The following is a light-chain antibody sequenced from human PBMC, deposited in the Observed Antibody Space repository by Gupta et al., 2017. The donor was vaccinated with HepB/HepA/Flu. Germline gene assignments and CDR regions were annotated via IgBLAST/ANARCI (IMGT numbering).Light chain of an antibody. CDR1: QSVSSSY. J-gene: IGKJ2*01. V-gene: IGKV3-20*01. CDR3: QLYGSSPRYT. Sequence: EIVLTQSPGTLSLSPGERATLSCRASQSVSSSYLAWYQQKPGQAPRLLISDASSRAAGIPDRFSGSGSGTDFTLTISRLEPEDFAVYYCQLYGSSPRYTFGQGTKLEIK. CDR2: DAS.